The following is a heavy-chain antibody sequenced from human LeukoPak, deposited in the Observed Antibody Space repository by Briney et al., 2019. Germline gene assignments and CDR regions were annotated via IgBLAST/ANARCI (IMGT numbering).Heavy chain of an antibody. D-gene: IGHD3-22*01. CDR1: GFNFTAYW. J-gene: IGHJ5*01. V-gene: IGHV5-51*01. CDR3: ARHQYYYDSSGNYGWFDS. CDR2: SHPINSYT. Sequence: GESLKISCKGSGFNFTAYWIAWVRQMPGKGLEWMGISHPINSYTKYSPSFQGQVTISADKSSSTAYLQWNSLKASDTAMYYCARHQYYYDSSGNYGWFDSWGQGTLVTVSS.